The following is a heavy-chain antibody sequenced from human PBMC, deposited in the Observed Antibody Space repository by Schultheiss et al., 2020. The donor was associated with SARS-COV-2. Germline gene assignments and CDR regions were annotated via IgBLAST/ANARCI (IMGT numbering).Heavy chain of an antibody. D-gene: IGHD3-16*02. CDR3: ARAGIKFGGVIVNNYYFDY. CDR1: GGSIRSGESY. Sequence: SETLSLTCTVSGGSIRSGESYWSWIRQSPGKGLEWIGYIDYSGRIFYNPSLKSRVTISVDTSKNQFSLKLSSVTAADTAVYYCARAGIKFGGVIVNNYYFDYWGQGTLVTVSS. V-gene: IGHV4-30-4*02. CDR2: IDYSGRI. J-gene: IGHJ4*02.